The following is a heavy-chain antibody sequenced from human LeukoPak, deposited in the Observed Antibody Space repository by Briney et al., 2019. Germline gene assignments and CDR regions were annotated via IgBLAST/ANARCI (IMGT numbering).Heavy chain of an antibody. CDR3: ASGGVTMVRGVIITPGFDY. Sequence: SETLSLTCAVYGGSFSGYYWSWIRQPPGKGLEWIWEINHSGGTNYNPSLKSRVTISVDTSKNQFSLKLSSVTAADTAVYYGASGGVTMVRGVIITPGFDYWGQGTLVTVSS. CDR2: INHSGGT. J-gene: IGHJ4*02. V-gene: IGHV4-34*01. CDR1: GGSFSGYY. D-gene: IGHD3-10*01.